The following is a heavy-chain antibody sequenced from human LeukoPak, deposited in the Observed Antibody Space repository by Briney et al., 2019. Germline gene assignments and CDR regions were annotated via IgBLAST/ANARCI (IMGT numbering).Heavy chain of an antibody. Sequence: SETLSLTCIVSGGSIISGSYYWGWIRQPPGKGLEWIGNIYYRGASYYNPSLESRASISVDASKNQFSLKLKSVTAADTAVYFCARHWTLTSSIWGRGALVTISS. CDR2: IYYRGAS. CDR3: ARHWTLTSSI. J-gene: IGHJ4*02. V-gene: IGHV4-39*01. D-gene: IGHD3/OR15-3a*01. CDR1: GGSIISGSYY.